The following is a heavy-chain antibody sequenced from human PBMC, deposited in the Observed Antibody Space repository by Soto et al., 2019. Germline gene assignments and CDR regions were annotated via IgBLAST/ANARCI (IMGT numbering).Heavy chain of an antibody. CDR3: ARIQAGYYYGSGNYYYYGMDV. J-gene: IGHJ6*02. CDR2: IDWDDDK. D-gene: IGHD3-10*01. Sequence: SGPTLVNPTQTLTLTCTFSGFSLSTSGMCVSWIRQPPGKALEWLALIDWDDDKYYSTSLKTRLTISKDTSKNQVVLTMTNMDTVDTATYYCARIQAGYYYGSGNYYYYGMDVWGQGTTVTVSS. V-gene: IGHV2-70*01. CDR1: GFSLSTSGMC.